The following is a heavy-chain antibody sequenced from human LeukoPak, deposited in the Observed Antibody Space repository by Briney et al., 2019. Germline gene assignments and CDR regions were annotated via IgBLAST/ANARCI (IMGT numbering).Heavy chain of an antibody. D-gene: IGHD5-18*01. Sequence: SETLSLTCTVSGGSIRSSSYYWGWIRQPPGKGLEWIAYIYYSGSINYNPSLKSRVTISVDTSKNQFSLKLSSVTAADTAVYYCARGRWTHDSSYWYFDLWGRGTLVTVSS. CDR2: IYYSGSI. CDR3: ARGRWTHDSSYWYFDL. J-gene: IGHJ2*01. V-gene: IGHV4-61*05. CDR1: GGSIRSSSYY.